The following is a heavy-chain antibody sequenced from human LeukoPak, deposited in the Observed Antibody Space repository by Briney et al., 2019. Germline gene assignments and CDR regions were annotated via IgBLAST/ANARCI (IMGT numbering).Heavy chain of an antibody. J-gene: IGHJ4*02. Sequence: AGGSLRLSCAASGFTFSSYGFHWVRQAPGKGREWVAVIWSDGSYKYYADSVKGRFTISRDDSKNTLYLQMNSLRAEDTAVYYCARDFSLQLFDYWGQGTLVTVFS. CDR1: GFTFSSYG. D-gene: IGHD5-24*01. CDR3: ARDFSLQLFDY. CDR2: IWSDGSYK. V-gene: IGHV3-33*01.